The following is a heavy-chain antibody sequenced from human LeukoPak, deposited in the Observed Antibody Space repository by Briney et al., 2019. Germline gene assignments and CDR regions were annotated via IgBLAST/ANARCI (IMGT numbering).Heavy chain of an antibody. Sequence: KSSETLSLTCAVYGGSFSGYYWSWIRQPPGKGLEWIGEINHSGSTNYNPSLKSRLTISVDTSKNQFSLKLTSLTAADTAVYYCARIAVAVPGTGYFDSWGPGSLVTVSS. D-gene: IGHD6-19*01. J-gene: IGHJ4*02. CDR1: GGSFSGYY. CDR3: ARIAVAVPGTGYFDS. CDR2: INHSGST. V-gene: IGHV4-34*01.